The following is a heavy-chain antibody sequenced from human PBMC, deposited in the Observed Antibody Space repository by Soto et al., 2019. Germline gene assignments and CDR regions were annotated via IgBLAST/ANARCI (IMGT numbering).Heavy chain of an antibody. CDR2: IYYSGST. CDR3: ARLGGLRYFDWLPVDFDY. D-gene: IGHD3-9*01. J-gene: IGHJ4*02. CDR1: GGSISSYY. V-gene: IGHV4-59*08. Sequence: SETLSLTCTVSGGSISSYYWSWIRQPPGKGLEWIGYIYYSGSTNYNPSLKSRVTISVDTSKNQFSLKLSSVTAADTAVYYCARLGGLRYFDWLPVDFDYWGQGTLVTVS.